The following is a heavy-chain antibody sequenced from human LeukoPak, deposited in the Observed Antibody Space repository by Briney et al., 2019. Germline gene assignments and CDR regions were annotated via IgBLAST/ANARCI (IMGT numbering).Heavy chain of an antibody. V-gene: IGHV3-23*01. CDR1: GFTFSNHG. CDR3: AKDGRYYDFWSGKGDYYYYYMDV. J-gene: IGHJ6*03. D-gene: IGHD3-3*01. CDR2: VSPPGGGT. Sequence: GGTLRLSCAASGFTFSNHGMNWVRQAPGKGLEWLSGVSPPGGGTYYADSVKGRFTISRDDSKNTLSLQMNSLRVEDTAVYYCAKDGRYYDFWSGKGDYYYYYMDVWGEGTTVTVSS.